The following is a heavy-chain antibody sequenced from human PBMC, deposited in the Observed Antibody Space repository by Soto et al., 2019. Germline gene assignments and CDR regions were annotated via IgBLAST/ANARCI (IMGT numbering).Heavy chain of an antibody. CDR1: GGSISSGGYY. D-gene: IGHD6-19*01. CDR3: ARGGSSGWRRGGWFDP. J-gene: IGHJ5*02. V-gene: IGHV4-31*03. Sequence: SETLSLTCTVSGGSISSGGYYWSWIRQHPGKGLEWIGYIYYSGSTYYNPSLKSRVTISVDTSKNQFSLELSSVTAADTAVYYCARGGSSGWRRGGWFDPWGQGTLVTVSS. CDR2: IYYSGST.